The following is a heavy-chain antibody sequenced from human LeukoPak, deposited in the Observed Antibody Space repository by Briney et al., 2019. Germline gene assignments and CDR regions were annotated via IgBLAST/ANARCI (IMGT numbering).Heavy chain of an antibody. CDR1: GYTFNTYF. V-gene: IGHV5-51*01. CDR2: VYPGDSHT. Sequence: GESLKISCKGSGYTFNTYFIVWVRQMPGKGLEWMGIVYPGDSHTSYSPSFQGQVTISADKSITTANLQWSSLKASDTAVYYCARRAYCGGDCTRAYYSYFAMDVWGQGTTVTVSS. D-gene: IGHD2-21*02. J-gene: IGHJ6*02. CDR3: ARRAYCGGDCTRAYYSYFAMDV.